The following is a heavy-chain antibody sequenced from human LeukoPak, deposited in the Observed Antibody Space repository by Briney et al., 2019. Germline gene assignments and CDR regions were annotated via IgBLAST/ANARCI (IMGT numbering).Heavy chain of an antibody. Sequence: PGGSLRLSCAASGFTFSSYEMNWVRQAPGKGLEWVSVIYSGGSTYYADSVKGRFTISRDNSKNTLYLQMNSLRAEDTAVYYCARESIAAAGPPYGMDVWGQGTTVTVSS. J-gene: IGHJ6*02. CDR2: IYSGGST. CDR3: ARESIAAAGPPYGMDV. CDR1: GFTFSSYE. D-gene: IGHD6-13*01. V-gene: IGHV3-53*01.